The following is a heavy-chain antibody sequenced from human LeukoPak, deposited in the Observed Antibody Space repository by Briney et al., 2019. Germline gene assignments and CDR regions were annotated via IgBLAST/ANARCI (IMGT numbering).Heavy chain of an antibody. J-gene: IGHJ6*03. Sequence: VASVKVSCKSSACTFSSYAISWVRQAPGQGLEWMGGIIPIFGTANYAQKFQGRVTITADKSTSTAYMELSSLRSEDTAVYYCARDGGYYYYYMDVWGKGTTVTVSS. V-gene: IGHV1-69*06. CDR1: ACTFSSYA. CDR3: ARDGGYYYYYMDV. D-gene: IGHD3-3*01. CDR2: IIPIFGTA.